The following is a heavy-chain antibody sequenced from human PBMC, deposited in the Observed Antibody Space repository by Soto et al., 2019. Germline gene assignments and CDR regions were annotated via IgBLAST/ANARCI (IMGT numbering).Heavy chain of an antibody. J-gene: IGHJ6*02. CDR3: ARAVSTYYYYYGMDV. V-gene: IGHV1-3*01. CDR1: GYTFTSYA. Sequence: GASVMVSCKASGYTFTSYAMHWVRQAPGQRLEWMGWINAGSGNTKYSQKFQGRVTITRDTSASTAYMELSSLRSEDTAVYYCARAVSTYYYYYGMDVWGQGTTVTVSS. CDR2: INAGSGNT.